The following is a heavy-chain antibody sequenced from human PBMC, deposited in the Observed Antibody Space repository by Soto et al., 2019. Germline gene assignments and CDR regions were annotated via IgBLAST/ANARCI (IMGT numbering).Heavy chain of an antibody. V-gene: IGHV1-69*01. CDR1: GGTFSNYV. J-gene: IGHJ4*02. CDR3: ARTAGSWQYYFDY. CDR2: IIPISDTA. D-gene: IGHD6-13*01. Sequence: QVQLVQSGAELKKPGSSVKVSCKASGGTFSNYVISWVRQAPGQGLEWMGGIIPISDTANYAQNLQGRVTITADESTRIAYMELTSLTSEDTALYYCARTAGSWQYYFDYWGQGTLVTVSS.